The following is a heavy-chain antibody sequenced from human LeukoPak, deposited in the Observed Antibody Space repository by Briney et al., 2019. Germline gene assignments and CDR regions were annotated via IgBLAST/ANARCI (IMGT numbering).Heavy chain of an antibody. V-gene: IGHV3-23*01. Sequence: GGSLRLSCADSRFTFSSYTMNWVRQAPGKGLEWVSGINANAVSTYYADSVKGRFTISSDNSKNTLYLHMDRLGTEDTAVYYCASMPSTEIYYFYYMDVWGKGTTVTVYS. CDR3: ASMPSTEIYYFYYMDV. J-gene: IGHJ6*03. CDR1: RFTFSSYT. CDR2: INANAVST. D-gene: IGHD2-2*01.